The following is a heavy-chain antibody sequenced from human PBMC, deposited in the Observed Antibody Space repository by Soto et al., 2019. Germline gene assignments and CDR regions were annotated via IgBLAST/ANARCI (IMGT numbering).Heavy chain of an antibody. Sequence: QVQLVQSGAEEKKPGASVKVSCKASGYTFTSYAMHWVRQAPGQRLEWMGWINAGNGNTKYSQKLQGRVTITGDTAASRAYKELSSLRSEDTAVYYCASGVGNSAPDCWGQGAQVSVSS. CDR1: GYTFTSYA. V-gene: IGHV1-3*05. CDR3: ASGVGNSAPDC. D-gene: IGHD1-7*01. J-gene: IGHJ4*02. CDR2: INAGNGNT.